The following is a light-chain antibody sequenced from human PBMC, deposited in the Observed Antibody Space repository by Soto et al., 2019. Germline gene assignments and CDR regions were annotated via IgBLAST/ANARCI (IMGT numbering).Light chain of an antibody. CDR3: QQLNSYPIT. CDR2: AAS. J-gene: IGKJ5*01. Sequence: DIQMSQSPASLSAFVGDRVTITCRTSQDITTWLAWYQQRPGKAPKLLIYAASSLQSGVPSRFSGSGSGTDFTLTISSLQPEDFATYFCQQLNSYPITFGQGTRLEIK. CDR1: QDITTW. V-gene: IGKV1-12*01.